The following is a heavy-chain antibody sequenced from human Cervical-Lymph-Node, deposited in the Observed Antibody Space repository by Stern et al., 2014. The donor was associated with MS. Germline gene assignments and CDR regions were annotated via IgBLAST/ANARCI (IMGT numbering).Heavy chain of an antibody. V-gene: IGHV5-51*01. CDR3: AALVRGSYFY. J-gene: IGHJ4*02. CDR1: GYSFTLYW. CDR2: IYPGYSDT. Sequence: EVQMVESGAEMKKPGESLKISCKGSGYSFTLYWIGWVRQRPGKCLEWIGIIYPGYSDTRYIPSFQGQVTIPADKSISTAYLQWSSLKASDTAMYYCAALVRGSYFYWGQGTLVTVSS. D-gene: IGHD1-26*01.